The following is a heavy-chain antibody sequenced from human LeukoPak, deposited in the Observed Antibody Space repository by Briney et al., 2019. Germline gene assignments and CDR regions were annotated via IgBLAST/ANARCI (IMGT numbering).Heavy chain of an antibody. J-gene: IGHJ3*02. Sequence: GASVKVPCKASGGIFTKYVFHWVRQAPGQGPEWMGEISPLLGAGNYARRFQGRVTITADTSTGTAYMELNSLKSEDTAVYYCAIRGPSRSLFGFDIWGQGTMVTVSS. V-gene: IGHV1-69*06. D-gene: IGHD2-2*01. CDR1: GGIFTKYV. CDR3: AIRGPSRSLFGFDI. CDR2: ISPLLGAG.